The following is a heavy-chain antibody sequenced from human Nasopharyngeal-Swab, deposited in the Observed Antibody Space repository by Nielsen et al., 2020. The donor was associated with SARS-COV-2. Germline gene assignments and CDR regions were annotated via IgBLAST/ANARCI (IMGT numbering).Heavy chain of an antibody. D-gene: IGHD3-3*01. Sequence: WVRQAPGQGLEWMGGIIPIFGTANYAQKFQGRVTITADESTSTAYMELCSLRSEDTAVYYCARSPRLQPWSGPYYYYMGVWGKGTTVTVSS. V-gene: IGHV1-69*01. J-gene: IGHJ6*03. CDR2: IIPIFGTA. CDR3: ARSPRLQPWSGPYYYYMGV.